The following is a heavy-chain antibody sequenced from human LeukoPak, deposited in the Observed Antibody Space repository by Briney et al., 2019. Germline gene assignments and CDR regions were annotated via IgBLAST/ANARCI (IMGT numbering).Heavy chain of an antibody. CDR1: GFTVSSNY. CDR2: IYSGGST. CDR3: ARVDTAMAVDY. J-gene: IGHJ4*02. D-gene: IGHD5-18*01. V-gene: IGHV3-53*03. Sequence: PGGSLRLSCAASGFTVSSNYMSWVRQAPGKGLEWVSVIYSGGSTYYADSVKGRFTISRDNAKNSLYLQMNSLSAEDTAVYYCARVDTAMAVDYWGQGTLVTVSS.